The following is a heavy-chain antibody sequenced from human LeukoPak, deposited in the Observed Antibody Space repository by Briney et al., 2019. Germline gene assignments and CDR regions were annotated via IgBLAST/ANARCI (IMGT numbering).Heavy chain of an antibody. CDR2: INAYNGNT. CDR3: ARGEKSYDY. D-gene: IGHD1-26*01. J-gene: IGHJ4*02. CDR1: GYTFTYYV. V-gene: IGHV1-18*01. Sequence: ASVKVSFKTSGYTFTYYVISWVRQAPGQGLGWMGWINAYNGNTNDAQKFQGRVTMTTDTSTSTAYMELRSLRSDDTAVYYCARGEKSYDYWGQGTLVSVSS.